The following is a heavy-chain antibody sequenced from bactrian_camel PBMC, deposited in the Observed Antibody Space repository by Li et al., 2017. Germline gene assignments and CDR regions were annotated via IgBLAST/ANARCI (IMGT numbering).Heavy chain of an antibody. CDR1: RSTNSIGC. CDR2: ITSDGST. CDR3: AKGRPRLGLVAADLD. J-gene: IGHJ4*01. V-gene: IGHV3S53*01. Sequence: HVQLVESGGGSVQTGGSLRLSCAASRSTNSIGCMGWFRQAPGKEREGVASITSDGSTNYADQVKGRFTISQDNAKNTLYLQLDSLRTEDTATYYCAKGRPRLGLVAADLDRGQGTQVTVS. D-gene: IGHD7*01.